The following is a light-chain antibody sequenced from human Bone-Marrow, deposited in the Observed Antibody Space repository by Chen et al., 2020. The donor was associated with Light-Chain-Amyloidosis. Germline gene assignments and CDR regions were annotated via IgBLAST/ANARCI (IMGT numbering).Light chain of an antibody. Sequence: EIVLTQSPATLSLSPGERATLSCRASQSVSSHLDWYQQKPGQAPRLLIYDASNMATGPPARFSGTRSGTDFTLTINSLEPEDFAVYYCQQRSDWPRTFGQGTKVEIK. V-gene: IGKV3-11*01. CDR3: QQRSDWPRT. CDR2: DAS. J-gene: IGKJ1*01. CDR1: QSVSSH.